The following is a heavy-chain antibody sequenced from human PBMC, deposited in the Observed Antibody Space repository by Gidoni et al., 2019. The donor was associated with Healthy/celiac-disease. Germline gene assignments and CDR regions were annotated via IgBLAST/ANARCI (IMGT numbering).Heavy chain of an antibody. CDR2: ISLDGGST. Sequence: EVQLVESGGVVVQPGGSLRLSCAASGFTFDDYTMHWVRQAPGKGLEWVSLISLDGGSTYYADSVKGRFTISRDNSKNSLYLQMNSLRTEDTALYYCARGGLMYSGSYSDAFDIWGQGTMVTVSS. CDR3: ARGGLMYSGSYSDAFDI. CDR1: GFTFDDYT. D-gene: IGHD1-26*01. V-gene: IGHV3-43*01. J-gene: IGHJ3*02.